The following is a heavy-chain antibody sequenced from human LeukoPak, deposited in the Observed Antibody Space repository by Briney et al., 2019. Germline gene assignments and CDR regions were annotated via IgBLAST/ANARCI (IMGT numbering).Heavy chain of an antibody. D-gene: IGHD3-22*01. CDR1: GFTFSNYV. CDR2: ISGSGGST. Sequence: GGSLRLSCAVSGFTFSNYVMIWVRQAPGKGLEWVSAISGSGGSTYYADSVKGRFTISRDNSKNTLYLQMNSLRAEDTAVYYCAKGPYYYDSSGHNSYYFDYWGQGTLVTVSS. V-gene: IGHV3-23*01. J-gene: IGHJ4*02. CDR3: AKGPYYYDSSGHNSYYFDY.